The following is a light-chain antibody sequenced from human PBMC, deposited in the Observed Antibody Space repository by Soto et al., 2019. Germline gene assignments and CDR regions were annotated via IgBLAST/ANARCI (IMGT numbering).Light chain of an antibody. CDR3: QQRNSWPPTFT. J-gene: IGKJ5*01. Sequence: EIVLTQSPGTLSLSPGERATLSCRASQSVSYYLAWYQQKPGQAPRPLIYDASSRATGVPDRFSGSGSGTDFTLTISSLEPEDFAVYYCQQRNSWPPTFTFGQGTRLEIK. V-gene: IGKV3-11*01. CDR2: DAS. CDR1: QSVSYY.